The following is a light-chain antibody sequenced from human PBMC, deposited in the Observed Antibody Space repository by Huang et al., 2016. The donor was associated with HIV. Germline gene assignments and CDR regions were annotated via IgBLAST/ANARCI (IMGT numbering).Light chain of an antibody. V-gene: IGKV1-9*01. CDR2: AAS. CDR1: QGIGTF. Sequence: IQLTQSPSSLSASVGDRVTIACRASQGIGTFLAWYQQKPGKAPKLLIEAASTLQRGVPARFSGGGSGTNCTLTISSLQPEDFATYYCQQRNSYPLTFGGGTEVEIK. J-gene: IGKJ4*01. CDR3: QQRNSYPLT.